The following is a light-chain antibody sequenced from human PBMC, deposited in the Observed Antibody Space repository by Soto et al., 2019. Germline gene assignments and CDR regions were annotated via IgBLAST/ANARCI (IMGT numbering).Light chain of an antibody. V-gene: IGKV3-11*01. CDR2: DAS. CDR1: HNVDIY. Sequence: EVVLTQSPATLSLSPGETATLSCRASHNVDIYLAWYQQKPCQAPRLLIYDASNRATGIPARFSGSGSGTDFTLTISSLKPEDSAVYYCQQRKHWPPLTFGQGTRLE. CDR3: QQRKHWPPLT. J-gene: IGKJ5*01.